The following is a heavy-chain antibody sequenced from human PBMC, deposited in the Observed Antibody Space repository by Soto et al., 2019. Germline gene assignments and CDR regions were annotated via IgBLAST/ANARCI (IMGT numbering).Heavy chain of an antibody. D-gene: IGHD3-9*01. CDR1: GGTFSSYA. Sequence: QVQLVQSGAEVKKPGSSVKVSCKASGGTFSSYAISWVRQAPGQGLEWTGGIIPIFGTANYAQKFQGRVTITADESTSTAYMELSSLRSEDTAVYYCAPSYYDILTGYYTPDGMDVWGQGTTVTVSS. J-gene: IGHJ6*02. V-gene: IGHV1-69*01. CDR3: APSYYDILTGYYTPDGMDV. CDR2: IIPIFGTA.